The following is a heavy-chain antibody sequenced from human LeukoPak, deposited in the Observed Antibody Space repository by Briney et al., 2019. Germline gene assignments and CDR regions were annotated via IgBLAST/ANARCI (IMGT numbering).Heavy chain of an antibody. V-gene: IGHV4-59*01. D-gene: IGHD6-19*01. Sequence: SETLSLTCTVSGGSISVSYWSWIRQPPGEGLEWIGYIYYSGSTNYNPSLKSRVTISVDTSKNQFSLKLSSVTAADTAVYYCARDPQWLVLGAFDIWGQGTMVTVSS. CDR1: GGSISVSY. J-gene: IGHJ3*02. CDR3: ARDPQWLVLGAFDI. CDR2: IYYSGST.